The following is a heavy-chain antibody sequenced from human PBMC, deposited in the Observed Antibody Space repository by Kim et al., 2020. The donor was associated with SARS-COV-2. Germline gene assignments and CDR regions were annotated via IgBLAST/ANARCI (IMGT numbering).Heavy chain of an antibody. CDR3: AKVLTTYWFFDL. V-gene: IGHV3-23*01. J-gene: IGHJ2*01. D-gene: IGHD2-2*01. Sequence: GGSLRLFCVASGYTFSSYAMGWVRQTPGKGLEWVSAISGTGDSTYYADSVKGRFTISRDSSMNTLYLQMSSLRAEDTAVYYCAKVLTTYWFFDLWGRGTLVTVSS. CDR1: GYTFSSYA. CDR2: ISGTGDST.